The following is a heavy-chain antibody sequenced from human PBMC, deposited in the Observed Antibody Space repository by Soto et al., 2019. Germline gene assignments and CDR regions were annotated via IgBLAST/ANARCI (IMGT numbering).Heavy chain of an antibody. CDR1: GFTFDDYA. CDR3: AASRAYDTSDYSGFHYGMAV. J-gene: IGHJ6*02. D-gene: IGHD3-22*01. V-gene: IGHV3-9*01. Sequence: EVQLVESGGDLVQPGRSLRLSCAASGFTFDDYAMHWVRQVPGRGLQWVSGVSWNGVTIGYAASVKGRFTVSRDNAKKSMYLQMSGLRPDDTALYYCAASRAYDTSDYSGFHYGMAVWGLGTTVTVS. CDR2: VSWNGVTI.